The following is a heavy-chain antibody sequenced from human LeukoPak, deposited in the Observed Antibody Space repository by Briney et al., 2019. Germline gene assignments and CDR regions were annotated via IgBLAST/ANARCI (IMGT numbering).Heavy chain of an antibody. Sequence: SETLSLTCAVPGYSISSGYYWGWIRQPPGKGLEWIGSIYHSGSTYYNPSLKSRVTISVDTSKNQFSLKLSSVTAADTAVYYCARHIAVAGSRWFDPWGQGTLVTVSS. CDR2: IYHSGST. J-gene: IGHJ5*02. CDR1: GYSISSGYY. CDR3: ARHIAVAGSRWFDP. V-gene: IGHV4-38-2*01. D-gene: IGHD6-19*01.